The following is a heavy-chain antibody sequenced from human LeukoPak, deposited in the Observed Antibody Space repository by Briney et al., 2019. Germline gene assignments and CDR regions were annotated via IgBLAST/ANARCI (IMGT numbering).Heavy chain of an antibody. V-gene: IGHV3-48*03. CDR1: GFTLSSYE. CDR2: ISSSCSTI. Sequence: GGSLRLSCAASGFTLSSYEMNWVRQAPGKGLEWVSYISSSCSTIYYADSVKGRFTLSRDNSKNTLYLQMNSVRAEDTSLFSFAKEIYGYATGGAFQIWGQGTMVTVSS. J-gene: IGHJ3*02. D-gene: IGHD5/OR15-5a*01. CDR3: AKEIYGYATGGAFQI.